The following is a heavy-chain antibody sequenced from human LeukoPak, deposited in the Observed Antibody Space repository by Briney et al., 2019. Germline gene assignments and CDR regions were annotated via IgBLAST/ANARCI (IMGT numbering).Heavy chain of an antibody. CDR1: GFTLINHE. V-gene: IGHV3-48*03. Sequence: PGGSLRLSCAASGFTLINHEINWVRQAPGKGLEWVSYISDSGRNNIYYADSVKGRFTLSRDNAKNSLYLQMNSLRAEDTAIYYCARETPNCGGDCFDYWGHGTLVTVSS. D-gene: IGHD2-21*02. CDR2: ISDSGRNNI. J-gene: IGHJ4*01. CDR3: ARETPNCGGDCFDY.